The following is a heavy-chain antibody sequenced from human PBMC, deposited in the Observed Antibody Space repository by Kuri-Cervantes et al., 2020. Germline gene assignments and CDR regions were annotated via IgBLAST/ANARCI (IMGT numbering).Heavy chain of an antibody. CDR1: GFSFSSYA. D-gene: IGHD3-22*01. J-gene: IGHJ4*02. CDR3: AREGFHYERSDYRTDLDY. Sequence: GGSLRLSCAASGFSFSSYAMAWVRLAPGKGLEWVSSIGSSGDTYYADSVKGRFTISRDNSKNTLYLQMNSLRADDTAVYYCAREGFHYERSDYRTDLDYWGQGTLVTVSS. V-gene: IGHV3-23*01. CDR2: IGSSGDT.